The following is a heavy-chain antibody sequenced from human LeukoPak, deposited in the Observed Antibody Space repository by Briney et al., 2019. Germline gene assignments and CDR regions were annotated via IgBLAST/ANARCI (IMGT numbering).Heavy chain of an antibody. V-gene: IGHV4-39*07. D-gene: IGHD3-22*01. CDR2: IYYSGST. Sequence: PSETLSLTCTVSGGSISSSSYYWGWIRQPPGKGLEWIGSIYYSGSTYYNPSLKSRVTISVDTSKNQFSLKLSSVTAADTAVYYCASHMWSSGYYNYFDYWGQGTLVTVSS. J-gene: IGHJ4*02. CDR3: ASHMWSSGYYNYFDY. CDR1: GGSISSSSYY.